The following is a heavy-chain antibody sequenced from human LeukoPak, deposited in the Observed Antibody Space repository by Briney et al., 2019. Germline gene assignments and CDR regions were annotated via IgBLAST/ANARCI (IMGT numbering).Heavy chain of an antibody. Sequence: ASVKVSCKASGGTFISYAISWVRQAPGQGLEWMGGIIPIFGTANYAQKFQGRVTITADESTSTAYMELSSLRSEDTAVYYCASAGHPGEASNYYDSSMAYWGQGTLVTVSS. D-gene: IGHD3-22*01. V-gene: IGHV1-69*13. CDR2: IIPIFGTA. CDR3: ASAGHPGEASNYYDSSMAY. J-gene: IGHJ4*02. CDR1: GGTFISYA.